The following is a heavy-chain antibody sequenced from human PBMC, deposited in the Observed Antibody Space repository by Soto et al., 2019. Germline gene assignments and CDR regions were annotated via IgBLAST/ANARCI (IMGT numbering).Heavy chain of an antibody. CDR3: ARETRFLEWLLPEGYYGMDV. Sequence: GASVKVSCKASGYTFTGYYMHWVRQAPGQGLEWMGWINPNSGGTNYAQKFQGRVTMTRDTSISTAYMELSRLRSGDTAVYYCARETRFLEWLLPEGYYGMDVWGQGTTVTVSS. CDR2: INPNSGGT. CDR1: GYTFTGYY. D-gene: IGHD3-3*01. V-gene: IGHV1-2*02. J-gene: IGHJ6*02.